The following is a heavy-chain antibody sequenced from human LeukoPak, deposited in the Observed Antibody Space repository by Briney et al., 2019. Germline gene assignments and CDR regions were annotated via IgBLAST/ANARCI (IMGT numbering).Heavy chain of an antibody. D-gene: IGHD3-10*01. CDR2: INSDGSST. CDR1: GFTFSRYW. Sequence: GGSLRLSCEASGFTFSRYWMHWVRQIPGKGLVWVSRINSDGSSTSYADSVKGRFTISRDNAKNTLYLQMNSLRAEDTAVYYCAELTSMVEQYWGQGTLVTVSS. CDR3: AELTSMVEQY. V-gene: IGHV3-74*01. J-gene: IGHJ4*02.